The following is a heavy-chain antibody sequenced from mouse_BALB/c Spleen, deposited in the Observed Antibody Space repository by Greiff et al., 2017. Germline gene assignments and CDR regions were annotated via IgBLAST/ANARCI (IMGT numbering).Heavy chain of an antibody. CDR1: GYTFSSYW. Sequence: VKLMESGAELMKPGASVKISCKATGYTFSSYWIEWVKQRPGHGLEWIGEILPGSGSTNYNEKFKGKATFTADTSSNTAYMQLSSLTSEDSAVYYCARGDYDSAMDYWGQGTSVTVSS. CDR2: ILPGSGST. CDR3: ARGDYDSAMDY. D-gene: IGHD2-4*01. J-gene: IGHJ4*01. V-gene: IGHV1-9*01.